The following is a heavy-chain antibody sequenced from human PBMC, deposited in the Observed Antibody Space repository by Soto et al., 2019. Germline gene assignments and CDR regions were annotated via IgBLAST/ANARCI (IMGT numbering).Heavy chain of an antibody. D-gene: IGHD6-6*01. CDR2: IYYSGST. V-gene: IGHV4-31*03. CDR3: ARDRHNNFFDP. J-gene: IGHJ5*02. CDR1: GASMSSGGYY. Sequence: QVQLQESGPGLVKPSQTLSLTCTVSGASMSSGGYYWTWIRQSPGKGLEWIGYIYYSGSTHYNPSLARRVAISLDTSRSQFSLTLHSVTAADTAIYYCARDRHNNFFDPWGQGTLVTVSS.